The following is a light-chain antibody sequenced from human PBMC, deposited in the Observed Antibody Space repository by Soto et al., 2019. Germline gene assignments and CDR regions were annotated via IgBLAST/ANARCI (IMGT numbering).Light chain of an antibody. J-gene: IGKJ2*03. CDR3: QQFGGTPRYS. Sequence: EIVLTQSPGTLSLSPGEGATLSCRASQSVSSTYLAWYQHKPGQAPRLLIYGASNRATGIPDRFSGSGSGTDFTLAISRLEPEEFAMYYCQQFGGTPRYSFGPGTKLEIK. CDR2: GAS. V-gene: IGKV3-20*01. CDR1: QSVSSTY.